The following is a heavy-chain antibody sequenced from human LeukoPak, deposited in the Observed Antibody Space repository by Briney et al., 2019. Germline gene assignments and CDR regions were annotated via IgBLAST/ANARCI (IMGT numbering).Heavy chain of an antibody. CDR2: INHSGST. CDR1: GGSIRSSYYY. Sequence: SETLSLTCTVSGGSIRSSYYYWGWIRQPPGKGLEWIGEINHSGSTNYNPSLKSRVTISVDKSKNQFSLKLSSVTAADTAVYYCARSGFGDCSGGSCYSVYWGQGTLVTVSS. V-gene: IGHV4-39*07. CDR3: ARSGFGDCSGGSCYSVY. J-gene: IGHJ4*02. D-gene: IGHD2-15*01.